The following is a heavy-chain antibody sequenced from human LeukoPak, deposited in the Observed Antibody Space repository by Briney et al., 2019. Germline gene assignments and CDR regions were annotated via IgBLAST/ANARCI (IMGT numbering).Heavy chain of an antibody. J-gene: IGHJ6*02. Sequence: ASVKVSCKASGYTFTGYYMHWVRQAPGQGLEWMGWTNPNSGGTNYAQKFQGRVTMTRDTSISTAYMELSRLRSDDTAVYCCARDARFITLIVVVIGYVMDVWGQGTTVTVSS. CDR3: ARDARFITLIVVVIGYVMDV. CDR1: GYTFTGYY. CDR2: TNPNSGGT. V-gene: IGHV1-2*02. D-gene: IGHD3-22*01.